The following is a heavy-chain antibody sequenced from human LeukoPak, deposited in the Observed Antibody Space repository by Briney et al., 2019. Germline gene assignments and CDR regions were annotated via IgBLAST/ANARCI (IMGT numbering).Heavy chain of an antibody. CDR1: GGSITSSNW. CDR3: ASPSQNDY. J-gene: IGHJ4*02. CDR2: IYHSGST. Sequence: PSETLSLTCAVSGGSITSSNWWTWVRHPPGKGLEWIGEIYHSGSTDYNPSLKSRVTISLDKSKNQFSLKLSSVTAADTAVYYCASPSQNDYWGQGTLVTVSS. V-gene: IGHV4-4*02.